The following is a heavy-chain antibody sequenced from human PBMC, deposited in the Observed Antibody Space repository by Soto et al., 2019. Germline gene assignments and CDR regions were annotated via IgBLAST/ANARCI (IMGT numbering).Heavy chain of an antibody. J-gene: IGHJ6*02. Sequence: GASVKVSCKASGYTFTSYYMHWVRQAPGQGLEWMGIINPSGGSTSYAQKFQGRVTMTRDTSTSTVYMELSSLRSEDTAVYYCARDLSSGTVGRGWFGELSYYYGMDVWGQGTTVTVSS. D-gene: IGHD3-10*01. CDR2: INPSGGST. CDR1: GYTFTSYY. CDR3: ARDLSSGTVGRGWFGELSYYYGMDV. V-gene: IGHV1-46*01.